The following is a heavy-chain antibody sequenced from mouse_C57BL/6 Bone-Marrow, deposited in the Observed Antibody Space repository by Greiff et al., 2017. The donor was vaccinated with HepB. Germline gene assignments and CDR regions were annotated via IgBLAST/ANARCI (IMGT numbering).Heavy chain of an antibody. CDR1: GFTFNDYQ. D-gene: IGHD1-1*01. CDR2: IRNKANGYTT. V-gene: IGHV7-4*01. Sequence: EVKVVESGGGLVQPGASLRLSCAASGFTFNDYQMSWVRQAPGKAPEWLAFIRNKANGYTTEYTASVKGRFTISRDNSQNILYLQMNTLRAEDSATNYCVKAVSSGSSYTWFAYWGQGTLVTVSA. J-gene: IGHJ3*01. CDR3: VKAVSSGSSYTWFAY.